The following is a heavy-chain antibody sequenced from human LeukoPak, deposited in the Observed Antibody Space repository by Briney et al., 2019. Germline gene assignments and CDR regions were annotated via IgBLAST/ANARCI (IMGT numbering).Heavy chain of an antibody. CDR1: GGSITSYY. CDR3: ARGATYVDY. V-gene: IGHV4-59*01. D-gene: IGHD1-26*01. Sequence: PSETLSLTCTVPGGSITSYYWSWIRQPPGKGLEWIGYIHYSGSSNYNPSLKSRVTISVDTSKNQFSLKLSSVTAADTAVYYCARGATYVDYWGQGTLVTVSS. CDR2: IHYSGSS. J-gene: IGHJ4*02.